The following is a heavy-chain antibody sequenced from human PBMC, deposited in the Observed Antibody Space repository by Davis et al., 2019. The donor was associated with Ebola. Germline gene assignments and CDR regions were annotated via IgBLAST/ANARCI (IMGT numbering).Heavy chain of an antibody. CDR3: ARDRYCSGGSCYSDFFDY. Sequence: PGGSLRLSCAASGFTFSSYAMHWVRQAPGKGLEWVAVISYDGSSKYYADSVKGRFTISRDNSKNTLYLQMNSLRAEDTAVYYCARDRYCSGGSCYSDFFDYWGQGTLVTVSS. CDR1: GFTFSSYA. J-gene: IGHJ4*02. CDR2: ISYDGSSK. D-gene: IGHD2-15*01. V-gene: IGHV3-30-3*01.